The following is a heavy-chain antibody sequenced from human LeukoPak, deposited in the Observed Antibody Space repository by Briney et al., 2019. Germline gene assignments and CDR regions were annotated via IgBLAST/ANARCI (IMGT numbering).Heavy chain of an antibody. CDR3: ARATRLAAPLGYYYYYMDV. V-gene: IGHV6-1*01. CDR2: TYYRSKWYN. D-gene: IGHD6-6*01. J-gene: IGHJ6*03. CDR1: GDSVSSNSAA. Sequence: SQTLSLTCAISGDSVSSNSAAWHWIRQSPSRGLEWLRRTYYRSKWYNDYAVSVKSRITINPDTSKNQFSLQLNSVTPEDTAVYYCARATRLAAPLGYYYYYMDVWGKGTTVTVSS.